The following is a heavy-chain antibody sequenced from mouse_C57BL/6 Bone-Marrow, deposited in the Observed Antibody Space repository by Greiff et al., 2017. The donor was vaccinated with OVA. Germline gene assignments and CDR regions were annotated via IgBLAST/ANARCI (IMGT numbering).Heavy chain of an antibody. J-gene: IGHJ4*01. CDR1: GYSFTGYY. CDR2: INPSTGGT. D-gene: IGHD2-4*01. CDR3: ARYYYDYDGGSY. V-gene: IGHV1-42*01. Sequence: EVQLQQSGPELVKPGASVKISCKASGYSFTGYYMNWVKQSPEKSLEWIGEINPSTGGTTYNQKFKAKATLTVDKSSSTAYMQLKSLTSEDSAVYYCARYYYDYDGGSYWGQGTSVTVSS.